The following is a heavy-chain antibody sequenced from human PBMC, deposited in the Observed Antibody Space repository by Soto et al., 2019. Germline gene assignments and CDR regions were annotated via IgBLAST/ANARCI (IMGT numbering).Heavy chain of an antibody. CDR2: IYYSGST. D-gene: IGHD5-12*01. CDR1: GGSISSYY. CDR3: ATLYFPYGGYDDSDY. Sequence: PSETLSLTCTVSGGSISSYYWSWIRQPPGKGLEWIGYIYYSGSTNYNPSLKSRVTISVDTSKNQFSLKLSSVTAADTAVYYCATLYFPYGGYDDSDYWGQGNLVTVS. V-gene: IGHV4-59*01. J-gene: IGHJ4*02.